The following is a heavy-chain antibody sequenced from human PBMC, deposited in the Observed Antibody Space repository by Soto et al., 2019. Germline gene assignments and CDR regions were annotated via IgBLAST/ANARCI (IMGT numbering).Heavy chain of an antibody. Sequence: GGSLRLSCAASGFTFSSYSMNWVRQAPGKGLEWVSSISSSSSYIYYADSVKGRFTISRDNAKNSLYLQMNSLRAEDTAVYYCAREGTPSYLGRHYYYYYYYMDVWGKGTTVTVSS. D-gene: IGHD1-1*01. J-gene: IGHJ6*03. CDR1: GFTFSSYS. CDR2: ISSSSSYI. V-gene: IGHV3-21*01. CDR3: AREGTPSYLGRHYYYYYYYMDV.